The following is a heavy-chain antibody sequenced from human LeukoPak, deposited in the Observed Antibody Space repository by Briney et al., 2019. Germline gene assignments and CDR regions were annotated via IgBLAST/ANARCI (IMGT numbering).Heavy chain of an antibody. CDR2: ITSSSSYI. Sequence: GGSLRLSCAASGFTFSSYNMNWVRQAPGKGLEWVSSITSSSSYIYYADSVKGRFTISRDNAKNSLYLQMKSLRVEDTGVYYCARDAGGRTQREGWFDPWGQGTLVTVSS. J-gene: IGHJ5*02. CDR1: GFTFSSYN. D-gene: IGHD1-26*01. V-gene: IGHV3-21*01. CDR3: ARDAGGRTQREGWFDP.